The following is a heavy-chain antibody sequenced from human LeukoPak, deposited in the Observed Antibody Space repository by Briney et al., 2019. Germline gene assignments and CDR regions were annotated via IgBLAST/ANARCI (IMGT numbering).Heavy chain of an antibody. CDR2: INPNSGGT. CDR3: ARGYSGYDYYFDY. CDR1: GYTFTGYY. D-gene: IGHD5-12*01. Sequence: ASVKVSCKASGYTFTGYYMHWVRQGPGQGLEWLGWINPNSGGTNYAQKFQGRVTMTRDTSISTAYMELSRLRSDDTAVYYCARGYSGYDYYFDYWGQGTLVTVSS. J-gene: IGHJ4*02. V-gene: IGHV1-2*02.